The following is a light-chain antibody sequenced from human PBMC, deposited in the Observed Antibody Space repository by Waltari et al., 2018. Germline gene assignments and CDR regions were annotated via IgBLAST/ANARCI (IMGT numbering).Light chain of an antibody. Sequence: EIVLTQSPATLSLSPGERATLSCRASQSVSSDLAWYQQKPGQGPRILLYDASNRATGIPARFSGSGSETDFTLTISSLEPEDFAVYYCQQRSSWPWTFGQGTKVDVK. V-gene: IGKV3-11*01. CDR3: QQRSSWPWT. CDR2: DAS. J-gene: IGKJ1*01. CDR1: QSVSSD.